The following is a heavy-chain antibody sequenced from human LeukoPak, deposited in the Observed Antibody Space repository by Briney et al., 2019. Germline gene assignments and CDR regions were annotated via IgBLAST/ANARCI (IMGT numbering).Heavy chain of an antibody. D-gene: IGHD6-19*01. CDR1: GYTFSNYG. CDR3: ARHSGSGWQALGY. V-gene: IGHV1-18*04. Sequence: ASVKVSCKASGYTFSNYGISWVRQAPGLGLEWMGWTSYNGNTNYAQKFQDKVTMTTDTSTTTAYMELRSLESDDTAVYYCARHSGSGWQALGYWGQGTLVTVSS. CDR2: TSYNGNT. J-gene: IGHJ4*02.